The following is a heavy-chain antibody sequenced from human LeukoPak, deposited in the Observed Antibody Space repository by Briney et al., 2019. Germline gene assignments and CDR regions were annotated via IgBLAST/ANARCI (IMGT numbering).Heavy chain of an antibody. CDR2: IRYDGSNK. CDR3: AKDWAIQLWSPDYFDY. V-gene: IGHV3-30*02. J-gene: IGHJ4*02. CDR1: GFTFCSYG. Sequence: PGGSLRLSCAASGFTFCSYGMHWVRQAPGKGLEWVAFIRYDGSNKYYADSVMGRFTISRDNSKNTLYLQMNSLRAEDTAVYYCAKDWAIQLWSPDYFDYWGQGTLVTVSS. D-gene: IGHD5-18*01.